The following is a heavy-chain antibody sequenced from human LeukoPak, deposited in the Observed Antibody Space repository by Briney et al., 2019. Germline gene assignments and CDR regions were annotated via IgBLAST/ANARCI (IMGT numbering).Heavy chain of an antibody. CDR1: GYSFISNW. Sequence: GESLKISCQGSGYSFISNWIGWVRQMPGKGLEWMGIIHPGDSETRYSPSFRGQVTISADKSISTTYLQWSSLKASDTAIYYCARQQKSSDSLASLGWYMDVWGKGTTVIISS. D-gene: IGHD3-22*01. CDR2: IHPGDSET. J-gene: IGHJ6*03. CDR3: ARQQKSSDSLASLGWYMDV. V-gene: IGHV5-51*01.